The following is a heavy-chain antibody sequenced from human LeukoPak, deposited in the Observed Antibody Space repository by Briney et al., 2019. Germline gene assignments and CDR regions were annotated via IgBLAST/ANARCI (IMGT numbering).Heavy chain of an antibody. CDR2: ISAYNGNT. J-gene: IGHJ4*02. Sequence: GASVKVSCKASGYTFTSYGISWVRQAPGQGLEWMGWISAYNGNTNYAQKLQGRVTMTTDTSTSTAYMELRSLRSDDTAVYYCARAEGYRGNSGGNYWGQGTLVTVSS. V-gene: IGHV1-18*01. CDR3: ARAEGYRGNSGGNY. CDR1: GYTFTSYG. D-gene: IGHD4-23*01.